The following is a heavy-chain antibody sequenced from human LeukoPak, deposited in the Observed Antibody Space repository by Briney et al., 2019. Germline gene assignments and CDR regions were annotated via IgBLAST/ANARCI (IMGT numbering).Heavy chain of an antibody. V-gene: IGHV3-21*01. Sequence: GGSLRLSCAASGFTFSSYSMNWVRQAPGKGLEWVSFISSSSSYIYYADSVKGRFTVSRDNAKNSLYLQMNSLRAEDTAVYYCARATAGTTGYFDYWGQGTLVTVSS. D-gene: IGHD1-7*01. CDR2: ISSSSSYI. CDR1: GFTFSSYS. CDR3: ARATAGTTGYFDY. J-gene: IGHJ4*02.